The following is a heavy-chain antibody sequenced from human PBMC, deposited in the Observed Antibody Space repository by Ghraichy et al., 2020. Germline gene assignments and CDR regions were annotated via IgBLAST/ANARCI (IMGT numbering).Heavy chain of an antibody. Sequence: SETLSLTCAVYGGSFSGYYWSWIRQPPGKGLEWIGEINHSGSTNYNPSLKSRVTISVDTSKNQFSLKLSSVTAADTAVYYCARAALGGNYPFDYWGQGTLVTVSS. CDR1: GGSFSGYY. CDR3: ARAALGGNYPFDY. D-gene: IGHD4-23*01. CDR2: INHSGST. V-gene: IGHV4-34*01. J-gene: IGHJ4*02.